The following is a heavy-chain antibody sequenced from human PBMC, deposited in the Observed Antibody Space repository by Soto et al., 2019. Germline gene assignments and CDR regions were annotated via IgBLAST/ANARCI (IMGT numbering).Heavy chain of an antibody. J-gene: IGHJ5*02. CDR3: ARGQRFSDWFDP. V-gene: IGHV4-4*07. D-gene: IGHD3-3*01. CDR2: SYGSGST. CDR1: GGAISGYY. Sequence: SETLSLTCTVTGGAISGYYWTWVRQSDGEGLEWIGRSYGSGSTNSNPSLKSRVTISLDTSMNYFSLRLSSVTAADTAVYYCARGQRFSDWFDPWGQGTLVTVSS.